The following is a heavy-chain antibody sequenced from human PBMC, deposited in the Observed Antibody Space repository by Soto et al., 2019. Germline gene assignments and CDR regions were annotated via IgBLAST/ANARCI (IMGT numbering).Heavy chain of an antibody. V-gene: IGHV4-39*01. D-gene: IGHD2-15*01. J-gene: IGHJ6*02. CDR1: GGSISSSYYY. Sequence: SETLSLTCTVSGGSISSSYYYWAWVRQPLGKGLEWIGSIFHSGTTYYNPSLKSRVTISVDTSKNQFSLMLSAVTAADTAVYYCARGAGSPTYYYGVDVWGQGTTVTVSS. CDR3: ARGAGSPTYYYGVDV. CDR2: IFHSGTT.